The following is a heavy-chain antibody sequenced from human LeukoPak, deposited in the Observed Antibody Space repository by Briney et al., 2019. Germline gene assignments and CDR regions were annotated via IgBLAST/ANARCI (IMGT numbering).Heavy chain of an antibody. CDR3: ARDLAFGYSGYFDL. CDR2: IYYSGST. D-gene: IGHD2-21*01. V-gene: IGHV4-30-4*01. Sequence: SETLSLTCTVSGGSISSGDYYWSWIRQPPGKSLEWIGYIYYSGSTYYNPSLKSRVTISVDTSKNQFSLKLSSVTAADTAVYYRARDLAFGYSGYFDLWGRGTLVTVSS. CDR1: GGSISSGDYY. J-gene: IGHJ2*01.